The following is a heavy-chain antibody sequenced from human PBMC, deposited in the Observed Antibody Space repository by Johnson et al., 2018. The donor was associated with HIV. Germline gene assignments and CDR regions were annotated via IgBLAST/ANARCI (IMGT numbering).Heavy chain of an antibody. D-gene: IGHD3-22*01. V-gene: IGHV3-30*04. Sequence: QVQLVESGGGVVQPGRSLRLSCAASGFTFSSYAMHWVRQAPGKGLEWVAVISYDGSNKYYADSVKGRFTISRDNSKNTLYLQMNSLRAEDTAVYYCARDRSTPQPYYYDSSGYRGYSAFDIWGQGTMVTVSS. J-gene: IGHJ3*02. CDR1: GFTFSSYA. CDR2: ISYDGSNK. CDR3: ARDRSTPQPYYYDSSGYRGYSAFDI.